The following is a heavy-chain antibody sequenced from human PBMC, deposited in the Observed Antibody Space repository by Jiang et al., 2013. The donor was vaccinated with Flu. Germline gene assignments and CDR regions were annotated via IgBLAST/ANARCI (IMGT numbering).Heavy chain of an antibody. CDR3: ARRDGSGLIDY. CDR1: VAPSAVVVTT. V-gene: IGHV4-39*01. J-gene: IGHJ4*02. D-gene: IGHD3-10*01. Sequence: SLTCTVSVAPSAVVVTTGAGSASPQGRGVEWIGSIYYSGSTYYNPSLKSRVTISVDTSKNQFSLKLSSVTAADTAVYYCARRDGSGLIDYWGQGTLVTVSS. CDR2: IYYSGST.